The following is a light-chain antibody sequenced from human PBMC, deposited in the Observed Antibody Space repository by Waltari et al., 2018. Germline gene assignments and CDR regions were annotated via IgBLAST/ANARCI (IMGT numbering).Light chain of an antibody. Sequence: DLVMTQSPLSLPVTPGEPASISCMSSQSLLHSNGYNYLDCYLQKPGQSPQLLIDLGSNRASGVPDRFSGSGSGTDFTLKISRVEAEDVGVYYCMQALQTPWTFGQGTKVEIK. V-gene: IGKV2-28*01. CDR1: QSLLHSNGYNY. CDR3: MQALQTPWT. J-gene: IGKJ1*01. CDR2: LGS.